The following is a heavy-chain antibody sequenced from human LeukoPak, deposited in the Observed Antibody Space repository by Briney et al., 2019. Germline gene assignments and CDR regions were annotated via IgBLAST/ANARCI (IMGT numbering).Heavy chain of an antibody. J-gene: IGHJ4*02. CDR2: IYSGGST. CDR3: ARDMGGYYGSGSYFDY. V-gene: IGHV3-66*01. D-gene: IGHD3-10*01. Sequence: PGGSLRLSWAASGFTVSSNYMSWVRQAPGKGLEWGSVIYSGGSTYYADSVKGRFTISRDNSKNTLYLQMNSLRAEDTAVYYCARDMGGYYGSGSYFDYWGQGTLVTVSS. CDR1: GFTVSSNY.